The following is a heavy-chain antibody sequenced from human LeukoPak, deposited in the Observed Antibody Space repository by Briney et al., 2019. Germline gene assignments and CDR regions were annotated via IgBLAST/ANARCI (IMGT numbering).Heavy chain of an antibody. D-gene: IGHD5-12*01. CDR3: ARDLGAYSGYDLGDY. Sequence: SVKVSFKASGGTFSSYAISWVRQAPGQGLEWMGRIIPSFGTANYAKKYQVKVTITTDESTSTPYMELSSLRSEDTAVYYCARDLGAYSGYDLGDYWGQGTLVTVSS. J-gene: IGHJ4*02. V-gene: IGHV1-69*05. CDR2: IIPSFGTA. CDR1: GGTFSSYA.